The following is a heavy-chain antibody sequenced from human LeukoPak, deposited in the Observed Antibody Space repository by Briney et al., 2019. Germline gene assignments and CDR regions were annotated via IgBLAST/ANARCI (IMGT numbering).Heavy chain of an antibody. D-gene: IGHD4-23*01. CDR2: IRYDGNIK. CDR3: TKGDDYGAKTRLPKFNWFDP. J-gene: IGHJ5*02. CDR1: GFSFSKHA. Sequence: QPGGSLRLSCAASGFSFSKHAMHWVRQAPGKGLEWVSFIRYDGNIKNYADSVKGRFTISRDNSKDTLYLQMNGLRAEDTAVYYCTKGDDYGAKTRLPKFNWFDPWGQGALVTVSS. V-gene: IGHV3-30*02.